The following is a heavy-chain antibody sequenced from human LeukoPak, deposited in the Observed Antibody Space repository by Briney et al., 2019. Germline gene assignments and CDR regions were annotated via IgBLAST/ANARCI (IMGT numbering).Heavy chain of an antibody. Sequence: RSLRLSCAASGFTFSSYAMHWVRQAPGKGLEWVAVMSHDGSNKYYADSVKGRFTISRDNSKNTLYLQMDSLRVEDTAVYYCARGDYGAYGYFQHWGQGTLVTVSS. CDR2: MSHDGSNK. J-gene: IGHJ1*01. CDR1: GFTFSSYA. V-gene: IGHV3-30-3*01. D-gene: IGHD4-17*01. CDR3: ARGDYGAYGYFQH.